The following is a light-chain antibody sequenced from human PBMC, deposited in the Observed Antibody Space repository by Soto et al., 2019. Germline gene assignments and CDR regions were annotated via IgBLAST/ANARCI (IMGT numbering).Light chain of an antibody. V-gene: IGKV3-15*01. CDR3: QQYNNWPIT. Sequence: EIVMTQSPATLSVSPGERATLSCRASQSVSSNFAWYQQKPGQAPRLLIYSASTRATGIAARFSGSGSGTEFTLAISSLQSEDFAVYCCQQYNNWPITFGQGTRLEIK. CDR1: QSVSSN. J-gene: IGKJ5*01. CDR2: SAS.